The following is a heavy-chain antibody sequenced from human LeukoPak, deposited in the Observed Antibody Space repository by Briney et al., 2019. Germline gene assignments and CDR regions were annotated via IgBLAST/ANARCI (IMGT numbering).Heavy chain of an antibody. V-gene: IGHV1-46*01. D-gene: IGHD2-2*01. J-gene: IGHJ4*02. Sequence: ASVKVSCKASAYTFSSYLLHWVRQAPGQGLAWMGIIDPSGGSTDYAQKFQGRIIMTRDMSTSTVYMELSSLRSEDTAVYYCARGRIVVVPAAIFLIDYWGQGTLVTVSS. CDR2: IDPSGGST. CDR3: ARGRIVVVPAAIFLIDY. CDR1: AYTFSSYL.